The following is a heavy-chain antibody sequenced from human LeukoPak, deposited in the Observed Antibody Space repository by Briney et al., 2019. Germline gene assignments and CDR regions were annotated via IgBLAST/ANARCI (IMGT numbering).Heavy chain of an antibody. V-gene: IGHV4-39*07. D-gene: IGHD6-19*01. Sequence: SETPSLTCTVSGGSTTSSSYYWGWIRQPPGKGPEWIGSIYYTGSTNYTPSLKSRVTISLDTSKNQFSLKLTSVTAADTAVYYCASVRGYSSGWYASGFDPWGQGTLVTVSS. CDR1: GGSTTSSSYY. CDR3: ASVRGYSSGWYASGFDP. CDR2: IYYTGST. J-gene: IGHJ5*02.